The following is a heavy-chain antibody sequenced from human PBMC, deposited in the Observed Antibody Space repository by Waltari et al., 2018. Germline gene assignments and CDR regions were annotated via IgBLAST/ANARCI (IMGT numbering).Heavy chain of an antibody. V-gene: IGHV3-74*01. D-gene: IGHD3-10*01. J-gene: IGHJ6*02. CDR1: GFTFSSYW. Sequence: EVQLVESGGGLVQPGGSLRLSCAASGFTFSSYWMHWVRQAPGKGLVWVSRINSDGSSTSYADSVKGRFTISRDNAKNTLYLQMNSLRAEDTAVYYCARGSGNYYYYGMDVWGQGTTVTVSS. CDR2: INSDGSST. CDR3: ARGSGNYYYYGMDV.